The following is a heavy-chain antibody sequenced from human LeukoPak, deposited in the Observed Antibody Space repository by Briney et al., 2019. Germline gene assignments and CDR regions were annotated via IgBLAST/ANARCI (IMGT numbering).Heavy chain of an antibody. V-gene: IGHV4-38-2*02. CDR1: GYSISSGYY. Sequence: SETLSLTCTVSGYSISSGYYWGWVRQPPGKGLEWIGSIYHSGSTYYNPSLKSRVTISVDTSKNQFSLKLSSVTAADTAVYYCARDKTYYGSGSYYSHWFDPWGQGTLVTVSS. J-gene: IGHJ5*02. D-gene: IGHD3-10*01. CDR2: IYHSGST. CDR3: ARDKTYYGSGSYYSHWFDP.